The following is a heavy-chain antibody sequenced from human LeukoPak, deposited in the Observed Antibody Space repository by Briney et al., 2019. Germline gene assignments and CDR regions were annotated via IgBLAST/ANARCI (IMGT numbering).Heavy chain of an antibody. V-gene: IGHV4-39*07. D-gene: IGHD1-14*01. Sequence: SETLSLTCTVSGGSISSSSHYWGWIRQPPGKGLERIGSINYSGTTYYNPSLKSRVTISIDTSKNQFSLKLSSVTAADTALYFCAREEPPGKVDYWGQGTLVTVSS. J-gene: IGHJ4*02. CDR2: INYSGTT. CDR3: AREEPPGKVDY. CDR1: GGSISSSSHY.